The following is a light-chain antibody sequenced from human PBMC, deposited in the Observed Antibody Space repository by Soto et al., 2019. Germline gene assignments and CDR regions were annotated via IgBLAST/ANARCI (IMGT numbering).Light chain of an antibody. Sequence: DIQMTQSPSSLSASVGDRVTITCRASQSISRNLNWYQHKPGKAPKLLIYAASSLQNGVPSRFSDGGSGTEFTLSISSLQPEDFGTYYCQQSYTTASITFGQGTRLEIK. CDR3: QQSYTTASIT. J-gene: IGKJ5*01. CDR1: QSISRN. V-gene: IGKV1-39*01. CDR2: AAS.